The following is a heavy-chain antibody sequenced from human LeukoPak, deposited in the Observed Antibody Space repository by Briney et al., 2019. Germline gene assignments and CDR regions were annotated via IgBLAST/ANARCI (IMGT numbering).Heavy chain of an antibody. D-gene: IGHD3-22*01. Sequence: PSETLSPTCSVSDNSISTSDYYWGWIRQPPGKGLEWIGSIYYSGSTYYNPSLKSRVTISVDTSKNQFSLKLSSVTAADTAAYYCARQGVVITHAFDIWGQGTMVTVSS. V-gene: IGHV4-39*01. CDR1: DNSISTSDYY. J-gene: IGHJ3*02. CDR2: IYYSGST. CDR3: ARQGVVITHAFDI.